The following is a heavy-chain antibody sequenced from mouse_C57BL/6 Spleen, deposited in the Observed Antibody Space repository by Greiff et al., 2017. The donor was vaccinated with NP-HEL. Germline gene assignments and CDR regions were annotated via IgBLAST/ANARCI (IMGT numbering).Heavy chain of an antibody. D-gene: IGHD1-1*01. CDR3: TRKGATVENFDY. V-gene: IGHV1-15*01. J-gene: IGHJ2*01. CDR1: GYTFTDYE. CDR2: IDPETGGT. Sequence: QVQLKESGAELVRPGASVTLSCKASGYTFTDYEMHWVKQTPVHGLEWIGAIDPETGGTAYNQKFKGKAILTADKSSSTAYMELRSLTSEDSAVYYCTRKGATVENFDYWGQGTTLTVSS.